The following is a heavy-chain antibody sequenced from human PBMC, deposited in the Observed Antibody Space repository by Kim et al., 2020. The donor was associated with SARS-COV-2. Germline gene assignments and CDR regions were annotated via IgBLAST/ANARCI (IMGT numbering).Heavy chain of an antibody. CDR3: ATSGSSWTRSGWFDP. V-gene: IGHV1-24*01. Sequence: ASVKVSCKFSGYTLTELSMHWVRQAPGKGLEWMGGFDPEDGETIYAQKFQGRVTMTEDTSTDTAYMELSSLRSEDTAVYYCATSGSSWTRSGWFDPWGQGTLVTVSS. CDR1: GYTLTELS. D-gene: IGHD6-13*01. J-gene: IGHJ5*02. CDR2: FDPEDGET.